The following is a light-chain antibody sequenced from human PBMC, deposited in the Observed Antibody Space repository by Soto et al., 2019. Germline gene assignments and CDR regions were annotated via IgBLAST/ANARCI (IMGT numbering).Light chain of an antibody. J-gene: IGKJ5*01. CDR1: QSVSSY. CDR3: QQRSKWPPNN. CDR2: DAS. Sequence: EVWLTRSPATLYLSPGERATLSCRASQSVSSYLAWYQQKPGQAPRLLIYDASNRATGIPARFSGSGSGTDFTLTISSLEPEDFAVYHCQQRSKWPPNNFGQGTRLEIK. V-gene: IGKV3-11*01.